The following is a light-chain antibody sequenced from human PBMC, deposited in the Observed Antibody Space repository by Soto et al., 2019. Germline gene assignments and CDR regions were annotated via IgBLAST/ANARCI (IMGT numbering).Light chain of an antibody. CDR2: WAS. V-gene: IGKV4-1*01. CDR1: QSVLYISNNKNY. Sequence: DIVMTQSPDSLAVSLGERATINCKSSQSVLYISNNKNYLAWYQQKPGQPPKLLIYWASTRESGVPDRFSDSGSGKDFTLTISSLQAEDVAVYYCQQYYSTPWTFGQGTKVVIK. CDR3: QQYYSTPWT. J-gene: IGKJ1*01.